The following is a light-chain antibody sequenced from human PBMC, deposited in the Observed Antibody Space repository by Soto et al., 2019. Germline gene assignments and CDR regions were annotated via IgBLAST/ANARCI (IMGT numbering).Light chain of an antibody. Sequence: DIVMTQSPDSLAVSLGERATINCKSSQSVLYSSNNKNFLAWYQQKPGQPPKLLIYWASTRESGVPDRFSGSGAGTEFTPTISSLQAENVAVYYCQQYYSTPLLTFGGGTKVEIK. V-gene: IGKV4-1*01. CDR3: QQYYSTPLLT. CDR1: QSVLYSSNNKNF. J-gene: IGKJ4*01. CDR2: WAS.